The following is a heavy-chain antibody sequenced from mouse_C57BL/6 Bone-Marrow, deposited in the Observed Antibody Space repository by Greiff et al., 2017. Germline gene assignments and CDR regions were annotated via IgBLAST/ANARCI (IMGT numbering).Heavy chain of an antibody. V-gene: IGHV5-12*01. CDR2: ISNGGGST. J-gene: IGHJ4*01. CDR3: ARHVPGGAMDD. CDR1: GFTFSDYY. D-gene: IGHD1-1*02. Sequence: EVKLMESGGGLVQPGGSLKLSCAASGFTFSDYYMYWVRQTPEKRLEWVAYISNGGGSTYYPDTVKGRFTISRDNAKNTLYLQMSRLKSEDTAMYYCARHVPGGAMDDWGQGTSVTVSS.